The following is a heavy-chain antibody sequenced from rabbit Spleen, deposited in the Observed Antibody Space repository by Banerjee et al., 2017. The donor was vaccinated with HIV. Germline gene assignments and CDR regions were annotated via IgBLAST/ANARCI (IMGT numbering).Heavy chain of an antibody. CDR2: IGGGVSSIT. V-gene: IGHV1S40*01. CDR3: ARDSGTSFSSYGMDL. J-gene: IGHJ6*01. CDR1: GFSLTSSDY. D-gene: IGHD8-1*01. Sequence: QSLEESGGRLVKPGASLTLTCKASGFSLTSSDYMCWVRQPPGKGPEWIACIGGGVSSITYYATWAKGRFTISKTSSTTVTLQMTSLTAADTATYFCARDSGTSFSSYGMDLWGQGTLVTVS.